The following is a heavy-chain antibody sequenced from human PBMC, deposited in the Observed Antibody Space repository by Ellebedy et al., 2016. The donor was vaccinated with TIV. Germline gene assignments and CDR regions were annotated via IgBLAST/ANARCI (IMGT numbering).Heavy chain of an antibody. CDR3: AARASAIVESDCFDS. Sequence: GESLKISXKGSGYSFTSYWIGWVRQMPGKGLEWMGIIYPGDSDTRYSPSFQGQVTISADKSISTAYLQWSSLKASDTAMYYCAARASAIVESDCFDSWGQGSLVTVSS. D-gene: IGHD3-22*01. CDR2: IYPGDSDT. CDR1: GYSFTSYW. J-gene: IGHJ4*02. V-gene: IGHV5-51*01.